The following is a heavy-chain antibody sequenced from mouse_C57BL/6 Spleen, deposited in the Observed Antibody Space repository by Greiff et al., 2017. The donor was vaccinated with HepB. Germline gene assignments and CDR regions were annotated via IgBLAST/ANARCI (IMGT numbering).Heavy chain of an antibody. V-gene: IGHV1-64*01. CDR3: ARWGAYYSNYVSY. CDR2: IHPNSGST. D-gene: IGHD2-5*01. J-gene: IGHJ2*01. CDR1: GYTFTSYW. Sequence: VQLQQPEAELVKPGASVKLSCKASGYTFTSYWMHWVKQRPGQGLEWIGMIHPNSGSTNYNEKFKSKATLTVDKSSSTAYMQLSSLTSEDSAVYYCARWGAYYSNYVSYWGQGTTLTVSS.